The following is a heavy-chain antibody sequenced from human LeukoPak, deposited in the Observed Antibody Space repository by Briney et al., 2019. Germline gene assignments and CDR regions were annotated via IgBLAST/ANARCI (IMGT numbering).Heavy chain of an antibody. J-gene: IGHJ4*02. Sequence: GGALRLSCAASGFTFSSYSMNWVRQAPGKGLEWVSSISSSSSYIYYADSVKGRFTISRDNAKNSLYLQMNSLRAEDTAVYYCAAEDSGSSLDYWGQGTLVTVSS. CDR3: AAEDSGSSLDY. CDR2: ISSSSSYI. V-gene: IGHV3-21*01. D-gene: IGHD1-26*01. CDR1: GFTFSSYS.